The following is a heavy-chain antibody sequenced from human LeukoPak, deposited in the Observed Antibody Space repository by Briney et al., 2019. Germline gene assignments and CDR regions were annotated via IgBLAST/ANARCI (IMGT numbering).Heavy chain of an antibody. CDR1: GGTFSSYA. CDR3: ARKGEDYGDYDY. CDR2: IIPIFGTA. V-gene: IGHV1-69*13. D-gene: IGHD4-17*01. Sequence: ASVKVSCKASGGTFSSYAISWVRQAPGQGLEWMGGIIPIFGTANYAQKFQGRVTITADESTSTAYMELTRLRSDDTAVYYCARKGEDYGDYDYWGQGTLVTVSS. J-gene: IGHJ4*02.